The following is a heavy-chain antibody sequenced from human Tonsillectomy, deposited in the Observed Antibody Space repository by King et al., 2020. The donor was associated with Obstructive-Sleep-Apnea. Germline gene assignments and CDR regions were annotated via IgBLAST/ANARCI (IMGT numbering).Heavy chain of an antibody. CDR3: ATQDNDYSHYFDY. CDR2: IYYTGST. Sequence: VQLQESGPGLVKPSETLSLTCTVSGGSISSYYWSWIRQPPGTGLEWIGYIYYTGSTNYNPSLKSRVTISVDTSKNQFSLKLSSVTAADTAVYYCATQDNDYSHYFDYWGQGSLVTVSS. CDR1: GGSISSYY. V-gene: IGHV4-59*08. D-gene: IGHD2-15*01. J-gene: IGHJ4*02.